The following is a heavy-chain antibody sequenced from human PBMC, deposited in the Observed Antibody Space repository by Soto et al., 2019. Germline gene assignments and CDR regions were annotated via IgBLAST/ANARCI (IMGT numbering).Heavy chain of an antibody. V-gene: IGHV3-30-3*01. CDR1: GFTFSSYA. J-gene: IGHJ6*02. CDR3: ARERDGDYLAFYYGMDV. Sequence: PGGSLRLSCAASGFTFSSYAMHWVRQAPGKGLEWVAVISYDGSNKYYADSVKGRFTISRDNSKNTLYLQMNSLRAEDTAVYYYARERDGDYLAFYYGMDVWGQGTTVTVSS. CDR2: ISYDGSNK. D-gene: IGHD4-17*01.